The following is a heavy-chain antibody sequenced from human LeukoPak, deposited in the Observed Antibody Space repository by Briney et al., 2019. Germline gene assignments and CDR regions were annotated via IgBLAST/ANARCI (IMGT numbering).Heavy chain of an antibody. V-gene: IGHV1-69*06. CDR2: IIPIFGTA. D-gene: IGHD2-2*01. J-gene: IGHJ6*04. CDR1: GGTFSSYA. CDR3: ASGVVPGDYYYYGMDV. Sequence: GASVKVSCKASGGTFSSYAISWVRQAPGQGLEWMGGIIPIFGTANYAQKFQGRVTITADKSTSTAYMELSSLRSEDTAVYYCASGVVPGDYYYYGMDVWGKGTTVTVSS.